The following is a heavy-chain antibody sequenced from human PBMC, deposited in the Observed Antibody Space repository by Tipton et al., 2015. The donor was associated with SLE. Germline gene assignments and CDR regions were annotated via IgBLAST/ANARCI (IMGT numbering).Heavy chain of an antibody. J-gene: IGHJ6*02. CDR3: ASGLAAGRYYYYGMDV. D-gene: IGHD6-13*01. Sequence: TLSLTCTVSGGSISSHYWSWIRQPPGKGLEWIGYIYYSGSTNYNPSLKSRVTISVDTSKNQFSLKLSSVTAADTAVYYCASGLAAGRYYYYGMDVWGQGTTVTVSS. V-gene: IGHV4-59*11. CDR2: IYYSGST. CDR1: GGSISSHY.